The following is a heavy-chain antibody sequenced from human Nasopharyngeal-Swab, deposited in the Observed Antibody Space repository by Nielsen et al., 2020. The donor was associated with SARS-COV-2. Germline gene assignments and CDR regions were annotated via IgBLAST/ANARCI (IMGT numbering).Heavy chain of an antibody. J-gene: IGHJ4*02. CDR2: FDPEDGET. V-gene: IGHV1-24*01. D-gene: IGHD1-26*01. CDR3: ATEWAYLRNSGSFRYLGY. CDR1: GYTLTELS. Sequence: SVKVSCQVSGYTLTELSMHWVRPAPGKGLEWMGGFDPEDGETIYAQKFQGRVTMTEDTSTDTAYMELSSLRSEDTAVYYCATEWAYLRNSGSFRYLGYWGQGTLVTVSS.